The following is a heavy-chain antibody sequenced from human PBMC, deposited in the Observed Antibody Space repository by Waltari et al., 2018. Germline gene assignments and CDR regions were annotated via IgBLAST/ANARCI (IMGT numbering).Heavy chain of an antibody. V-gene: IGHV3-21*06. CDR1: GFMFSSYS. Sequence: EVQLVESGGGLVQPGGSLRLSCVDSGFMFSSYSMTWVRLAPGKGLEWVSSISGDNSYTYYSGSVKGRFTISRDNAKNSLFLQMNGLRDEDTAIYYCAKEGLGGDRQFDYWGQGTLVSVSS. CDR3: AKEGLGGDRQFDY. D-gene: IGHD2-21*02. CDR2: ISGDNSYT. J-gene: IGHJ4*02.